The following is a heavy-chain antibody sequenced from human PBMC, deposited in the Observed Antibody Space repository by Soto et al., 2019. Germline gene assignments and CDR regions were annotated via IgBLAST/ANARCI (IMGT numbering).Heavy chain of an antibody. D-gene: IGHD6-6*01. CDR2: MNPNSGNT. CDR1: GYTFTSYD. Sequence: ASVKVSCKASGYTFTSYDINWVRQATGQGLEWMGWMNPNSGNTGYAQKFQGRVTMTRNTYISTADMELSSLRSEDTAVYYCARGPSIAATGPQDSQHWGQGTLVTVSS. J-gene: IGHJ1*01. V-gene: IGHV1-8*02. CDR3: ARGPSIAATGPQDSQH.